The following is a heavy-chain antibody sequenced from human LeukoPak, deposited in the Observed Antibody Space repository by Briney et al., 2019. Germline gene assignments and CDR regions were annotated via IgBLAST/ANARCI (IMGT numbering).Heavy chain of an antibody. CDR3: TRLFAGNWFDP. J-gene: IGHJ5*02. CDR2: IRSKSNSYAT. V-gene: IGHV3-73*01. CDR1: GFTFSGSA. Sequence: GGSLKLSCAASGFTFSGSAMHWVRQASGKGLEWVGRIRSKSNSYATAYAALVKGWFTISRDDSQNTAYLQMNSLKTEDTAVYYCTRLFAGNWFDPWGQGTLVTVSS.